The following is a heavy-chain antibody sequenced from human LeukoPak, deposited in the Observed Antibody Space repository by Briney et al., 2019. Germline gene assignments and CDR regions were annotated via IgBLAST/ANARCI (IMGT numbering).Heavy chain of an antibody. CDR3: AGGGDGNNPTPLNS. Sequence: SETLSLTCTVSGGSISSSGYYWGWFRQPPGKGLEWIGSLYYSGNIFYNPSLNSRATISVDTSNNQLSLKLTSVTAADTAVYFCAGGGDGNNPTPLNSWGQGTLVTVSS. J-gene: IGHJ4*02. V-gene: IGHV4-39*01. D-gene: IGHD5-24*01. CDR1: GGSISSSGYY. CDR2: LYYSGNI.